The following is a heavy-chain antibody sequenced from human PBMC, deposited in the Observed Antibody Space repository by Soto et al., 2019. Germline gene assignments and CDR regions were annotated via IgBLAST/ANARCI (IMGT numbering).Heavy chain of an antibody. J-gene: IGHJ3*01. V-gene: IGHV3-74*01. CDR1: GFTFSNFW. D-gene: IGHD2-2*01. CDR3: ARAQLLPDDAFDA. CDR2: INGDGSST. Sequence: QLVESGGGLVQPGGSLRLSCAASGFTFSNFWMHWVRQAPGKGPVWVSRINGDGSSTSHADSVKGRFTISRDNAENTLFLQMSGLGAEDTAVYYCARAQLLPDDAFDAWGRGTVVTVSS.